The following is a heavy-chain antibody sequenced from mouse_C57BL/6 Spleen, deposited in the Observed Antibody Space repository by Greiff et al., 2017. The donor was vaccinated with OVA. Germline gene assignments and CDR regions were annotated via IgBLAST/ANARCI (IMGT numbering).Heavy chain of an antibody. V-gene: IGHV1-7*01. J-gene: IGHJ1*03. D-gene: IGHD2-4*01. CDR2: INPSSGYT. Sequence: QVQLKQSGAELAKPGASVKLSCKASGYTFTSYWMHWVKQRPGQGLEWIGYINPSSGYTKYNQKFKDKATLTADKSSSTAYMQLSSLTSEDSAVYYCARDYDYWYFDVWGTGTTVTVSS. CDR1: GYTFTSYW. CDR3: ARDYDYWYFDV.